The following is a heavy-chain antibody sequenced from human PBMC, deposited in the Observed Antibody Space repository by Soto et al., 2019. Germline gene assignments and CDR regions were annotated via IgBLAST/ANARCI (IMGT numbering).Heavy chain of an antibody. Sequence: GGSLRLSCAASGFTFSDYYMSWIRQAPGKGLEWVSYISSSGTTIYYADSVKGRFTFSRDNAKNSLYLQMNSVRAEDTAVYYCARDKEVGATERDAFDIWGQGPMVTAS. CDR2: ISSSGTTI. D-gene: IGHD1-26*01. V-gene: IGHV3-11*01. J-gene: IGHJ3*02. CDR1: GFTFSDYY. CDR3: ARDKEVGATERDAFDI.